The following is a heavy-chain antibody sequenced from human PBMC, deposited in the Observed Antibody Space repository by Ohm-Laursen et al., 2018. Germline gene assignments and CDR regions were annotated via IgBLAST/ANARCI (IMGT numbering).Heavy chain of an antibody. CDR3: ARDDGAYARRSGMDV. V-gene: IGHV3-21*01. CDR2: ISSSSSYI. J-gene: IGHJ6*02. D-gene: IGHD2-8*01. Sequence: SLRLSCTASGFTFSSYSMNWVRQAPGKGLEWVSSISSSSSYIYYADSVKGRFTISRDNAKNSLYLHMSSLRAEDTAIYYCARDDGAYARRSGMDVWGQGTTVTVSS. CDR1: GFTFSSYS.